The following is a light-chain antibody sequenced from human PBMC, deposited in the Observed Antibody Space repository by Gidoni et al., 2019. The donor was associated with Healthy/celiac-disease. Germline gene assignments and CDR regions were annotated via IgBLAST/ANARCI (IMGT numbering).Light chain of an antibody. CDR1: ALPKQY. Sequence: SYELTQPHSVSGSPGQTARITCPGDALPKQYAYWYQQKPGQAPVLVIYKDSERPSGIPERFSGSSSGTTVTLTIGGVQAEDEADYYCQSADSSGTYVVFGGGTKLTVL. CDR2: KDS. J-gene: IGLJ2*01. V-gene: IGLV3-25*03. CDR3: QSADSSGTYVV.